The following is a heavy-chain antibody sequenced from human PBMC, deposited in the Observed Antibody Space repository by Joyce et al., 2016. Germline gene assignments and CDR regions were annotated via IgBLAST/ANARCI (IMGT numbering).Heavy chain of an antibody. CDR2: ISYDGIKE. V-gene: IGHV3-30*04. Sequence: QVQLVESGGGVVQPGRSLRLSCAASGFTFSNNAMPWVRQAPGKGLEWVAVISYDGIKEKYADSVNGRFTISRDNSKNTLYLQMNSLRAEDTAVYYCARDLLLWFGEFSGWFDPWGQGTLVTVSA. D-gene: IGHD3-10*01. CDR3: ARDLLLWFGEFSGWFDP. J-gene: IGHJ5*02. CDR1: GFTFSNNA.